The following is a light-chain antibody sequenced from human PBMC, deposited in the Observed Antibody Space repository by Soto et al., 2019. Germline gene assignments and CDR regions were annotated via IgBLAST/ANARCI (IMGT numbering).Light chain of an antibody. V-gene: IGKV1-33*01. CDR1: HDISNY. CDR3: QQYDNLPLT. J-gene: IGKJ4*01. CDR2: DAS. Sequence: DIQMTQSPSSLSASVGDRVTITCQASHDISNYLNWYQQKQAKAPNILIDDASNLEKGDPSRFSGSGSGTDFTFTISSMQPEDIATYYCQQYDNLPLTFGGGTKVEIK.